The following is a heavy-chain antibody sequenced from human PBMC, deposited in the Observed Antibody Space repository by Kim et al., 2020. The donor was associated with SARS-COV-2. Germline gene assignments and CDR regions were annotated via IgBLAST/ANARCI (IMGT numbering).Heavy chain of an antibody. V-gene: IGHV3-30*18. CDR2: ISYDGSNK. J-gene: IGHJ6*02. CDR1: GFTFSSYG. CDR3: AKDCGSSWFQTYYYYYGMDV. D-gene: IGHD6-13*01. Sequence: GGSLRLSCAASGFTFSSYGMHWVRQAPGKGLEWVAVISYDGSNKYYADSVKGRFTISRDNSKNTLYLQMKSLRAEDTAVYYCAKDCGSSWFQTYYYYYGMDVWGQGTTVTVSS.